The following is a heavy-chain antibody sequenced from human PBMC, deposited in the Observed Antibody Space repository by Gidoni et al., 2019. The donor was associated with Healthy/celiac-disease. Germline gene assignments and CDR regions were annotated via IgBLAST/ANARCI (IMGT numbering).Heavy chain of an antibody. D-gene: IGHD3-10*01. CDR1: GFTFSSYW. CDR2: INSDGSST. J-gene: IGHJ6*02. CDR3: AREPAFSITMVRGVIPGMDV. V-gene: IGHV3-74*01. Sequence: EVQLVESGGGLVQPGGSLRLSCAASGFTFSSYWMHWVRQAPGKGLVWVSRINSDGSSTSYADSVKGRFTISRDNAKNTLYLQMNSLRAEDTAVYYCAREPAFSITMVRGVIPGMDVWGQGTTVTVSS.